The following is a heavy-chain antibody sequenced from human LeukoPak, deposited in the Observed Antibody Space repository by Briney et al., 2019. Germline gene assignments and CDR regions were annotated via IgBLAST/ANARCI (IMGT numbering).Heavy chain of an antibody. V-gene: IGHV3-30*02. CDR1: RLILSNYG. CDR2: IKFDGSET. CDR3: ANQKLSGSNLPGY. Sequence: GGSLRLSCTASRLILSNYGMHWVRQGPGKGLEWLAFIKFDGSETKYADSVKGRFTISRDNSKNTLSLQMNTLRLEDTAVYYCANQKLSGSNLPGYWGQGIVVTVSS. D-gene: IGHD3-10*01. J-gene: IGHJ4*02.